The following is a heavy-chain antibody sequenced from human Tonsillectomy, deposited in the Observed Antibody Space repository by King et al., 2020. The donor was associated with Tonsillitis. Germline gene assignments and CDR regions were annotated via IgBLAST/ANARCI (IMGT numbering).Heavy chain of an antibody. Sequence: QLQESGPGLVKPSETLSLTCSVSGGSISSYYWSWIRQPPGKGLEWIGYIYYSGSTNYNPSLKSRVTISVDTSKNPFSPKLSSVTAADTAVYYCARHSMIVVAGDAFDIWGQGTMVTVSS. D-gene: IGHD3-22*01. J-gene: IGHJ3*02. CDR1: GGSISSYY. CDR3: ARHSMIVVAGDAFDI. CDR2: IYYSGST. V-gene: IGHV4-59*01.